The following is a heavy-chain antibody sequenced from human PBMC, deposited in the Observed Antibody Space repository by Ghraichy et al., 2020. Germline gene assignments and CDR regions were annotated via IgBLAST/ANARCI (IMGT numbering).Heavy chain of an antibody. J-gene: IGHJ4*02. CDR1: GLNICTYS. D-gene: IGHD6-19*01. CDR2: MPYGGTNT. CDR3: ARGQSVAANYFDL. V-gene: IGHV3-30-3*01. Sequence: LSLTCEASGLNICTYSMHWVRQPPGKGLESVALMPYGGTNTYYADSVRGRFTISRDTPKNTLYLQMNSLRADDTSVYYCARGQSVAANYFDLWGQGALVTVSS.